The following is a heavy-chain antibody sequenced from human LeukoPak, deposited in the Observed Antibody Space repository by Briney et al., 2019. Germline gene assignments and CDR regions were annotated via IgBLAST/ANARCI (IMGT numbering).Heavy chain of an antibody. CDR3: AREGGTVVVGRFDY. CDR1: GIDFRASG. V-gene: IGHV3-30*02. Sequence: GGSLRLSCAASGIDFRASGMHWVRQAPGMGLEWVTFIQTDGSDKYYAASVAGRFTISRDNSKNTVYLHVNSLRPDDTALYYCAREGGTVVVGRFDYWGQGTLVTVSS. CDR2: IQTDGSDK. D-gene: IGHD2-2*01. J-gene: IGHJ4*02.